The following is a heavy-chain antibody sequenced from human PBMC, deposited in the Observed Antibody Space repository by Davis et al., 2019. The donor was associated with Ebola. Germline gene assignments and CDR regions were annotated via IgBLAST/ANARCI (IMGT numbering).Heavy chain of an antibody. CDR1: GFTFSSYA. J-gene: IGHJ6*03. V-gene: IGHV3-23*01. CDR3: AKDRGGEYYMDV. Sequence: GESLKISCAASGFTFSSYAMSWVRQAPGKGLEWVSTISGSGGSTYYADSVKGRFTISRDNSKNTVYLQVNSLRAEDTAVYYCAKDRGGEYYMDVWGKGTTVTVSS. D-gene: IGHD3-10*01. CDR2: ISGSGGST.